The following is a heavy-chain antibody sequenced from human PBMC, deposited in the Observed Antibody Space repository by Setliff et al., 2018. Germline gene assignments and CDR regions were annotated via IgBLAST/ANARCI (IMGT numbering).Heavy chain of an antibody. CDR1: GFTFPDYA. D-gene: IGHD6-25*01. CDR2: ISNSGGEI. Sequence: GESLKISCAASGFTFPDYAMSWVRQAPGKGLEWVSSISNSGGEIHYADSVKGRFTISRDNPRSTLYLQMNSLRAEDTALYYCANYEQRPRNLDYWGQGTLVTVS. V-gene: IGHV3-23*01. J-gene: IGHJ4*02. CDR3: ANYEQRPRNLDY.